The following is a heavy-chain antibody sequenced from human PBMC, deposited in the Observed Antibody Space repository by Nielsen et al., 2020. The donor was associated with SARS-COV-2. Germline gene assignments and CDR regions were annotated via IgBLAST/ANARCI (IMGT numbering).Heavy chain of an antibody. CDR1: GVSVSSGGYF. Sequence: SETLSLTCTVSGVSVSSGGYFWSWIRQPPGKRLEWIGYMFYIGTANYNPSLQRRVTISADTSKNQFSLRLTSVTAADTAMYYCARGGYTIYDFDYWGQGTLVTVSS. CDR3: ARGGYTIYDFDY. V-gene: IGHV4-61*08. CDR2: MFYIGTA. D-gene: IGHD5-12*01. J-gene: IGHJ4*02.